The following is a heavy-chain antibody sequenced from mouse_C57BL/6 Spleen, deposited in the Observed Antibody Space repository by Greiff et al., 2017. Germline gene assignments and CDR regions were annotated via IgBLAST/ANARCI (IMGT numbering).Heavy chain of an antibody. V-gene: IGHV1-61*01. CDR3: ARCPYYSSSPDYARDY. D-gene: IGHD1-1*01. CDR1: GYTFTSYW. CDR2: IYPSDSET. Sequence: QVQLQQPGAELVRPGSSVKLSCKASGYTFTSYWMDWVKQRPGQGLEWIGNIYPSDSETHYNQKFKDKATLTVENSSSTAYMQRSILTSEDSAVYYCARCPYYSSSPDYARDYGGQGTSVTVSS. J-gene: IGHJ4*01.